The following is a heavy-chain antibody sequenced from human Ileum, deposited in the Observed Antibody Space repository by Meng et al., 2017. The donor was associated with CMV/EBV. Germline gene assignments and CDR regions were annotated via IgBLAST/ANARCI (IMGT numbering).Heavy chain of an antibody. V-gene: IGHV1-8*01. CDR2: MNPNNGNT. J-gene: IGHJ4*02. CDR3: ARGDY. CDR1: GYTFTSYD. Sequence: ASVKVSCKASGYTFTSYDINWVRQATGQGLEWVGSMNPNNGNTDYAQKLQGRVTLTRDTSISTAYMELTSLRSDDTAVYFCARGDYWGQGKLVNVSS.